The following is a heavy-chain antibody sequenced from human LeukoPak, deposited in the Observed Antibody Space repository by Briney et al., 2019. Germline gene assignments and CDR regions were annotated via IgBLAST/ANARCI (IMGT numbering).Heavy chain of an antibody. V-gene: IGHV2-5*02. J-gene: IGHJ4*02. CDR2: IYWDDDK. CDR3: AHSRHTARVEH. CDR1: GFSLSSSGVG. Sequence: ESGPTLVKATQTLTLTFTFSGFSLSSSGVGVGWIRQPPGKALEWLALIYWDDDKRYSPSLKTRLTITKDTSKNQVVLTMTNMDPVHTGTYYCAHSRHTARVEHGGQGTLVTVSS. D-gene: IGHD2-21*01.